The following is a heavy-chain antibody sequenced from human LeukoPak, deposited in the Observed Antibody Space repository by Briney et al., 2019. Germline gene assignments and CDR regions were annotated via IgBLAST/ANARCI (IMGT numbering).Heavy chain of an antibody. Sequence: SETLSLTCAVSGGSISSGGYSWSWIRQPPGKGLEWIGYIYHSGSTYYNPSLKSRVTISVDRSKNQFSLKLSSVTAADTAVYYCARDKGSGSQVWFDPWGQGTLVTVSS. CDR1: GGSISSGGYS. CDR3: ARDKGSGSQVWFDP. V-gene: IGHV4-30-2*01. J-gene: IGHJ5*02. CDR2: IYHSGST. D-gene: IGHD1-26*01.